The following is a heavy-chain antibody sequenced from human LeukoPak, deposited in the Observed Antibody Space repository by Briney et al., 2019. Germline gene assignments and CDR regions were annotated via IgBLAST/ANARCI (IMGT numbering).Heavy chain of an antibody. CDR1: GFTFSSYA. Sequence: GGSLRLSCAAPGFTFSSYAMHWVRQAPGKGLEWVAVISYDGSNKYYADSVKGRFTISRDNSKNTLYLQMNSLRAEDTAVYYCARDRVGLGAAAAWGGYFDYWGQGTLVTVSS. J-gene: IGHJ4*02. CDR3: ARDRVGLGAAAAWGGYFDY. CDR2: ISYDGSNK. D-gene: IGHD6-13*01. V-gene: IGHV3-30-3*01.